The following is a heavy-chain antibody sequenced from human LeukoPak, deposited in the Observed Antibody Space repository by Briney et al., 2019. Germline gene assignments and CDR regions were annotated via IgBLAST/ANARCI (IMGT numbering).Heavy chain of an antibody. CDR1: GGTFSSYA. Sequence: SVKVSCKASGGTFSSYAISWVRQAPGQGLEWMGGIIPIFGTANYAQKFQGRVTITTDESTSTAYMELSSLRSEDTAVYHCARDQGGVTGTPYYFDYWGQGTPVTVSS. CDR3: ARDQGGVTGTPYYFDY. V-gene: IGHV1-69*05. J-gene: IGHJ4*02. CDR2: IIPIFGTA. D-gene: IGHD1-20*01.